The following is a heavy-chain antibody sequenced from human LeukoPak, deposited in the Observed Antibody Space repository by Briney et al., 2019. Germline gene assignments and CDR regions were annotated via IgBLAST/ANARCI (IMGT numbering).Heavy chain of an antibody. V-gene: IGHV3-23*01. CDR1: GFTFSSYA. CDR3: ARVGCSSTSCYEFDY. J-gene: IGHJ4*02. Sequence: PVGSLRLSCAASGFTFSSYALSWVRQAPGKGLEWVSTISGSGDSTYYADSVKGRFTISRDNAKNSLYLQMNSLRAEDTAVYYCARVGCSSTSCYEFDYWGQGTLVTVSS. D-gene: IGHD2-2*01. CDR2: ISGSGDST.